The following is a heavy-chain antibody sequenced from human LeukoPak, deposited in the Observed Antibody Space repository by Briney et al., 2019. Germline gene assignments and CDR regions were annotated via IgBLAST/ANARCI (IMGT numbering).Heavy chain of an antibody. CDR3: ARGDAAMAP. CDR1: GYSISSGYY. Sequence: PSETLSPTCTVSGYSISSGYYWGWIRQPPGKGLEWIGTIYHSGSTYYNPSFKSRVTISVDTSKNQFSLKMRSVTDEDTALYYCARGDAAMAPWGQGTLVTVSS. D-gene: IGHD5-18*01. J-gene: IGHJ5*02. V-gene: IGHV4-38-2*02. CDR2: IYHSGST.